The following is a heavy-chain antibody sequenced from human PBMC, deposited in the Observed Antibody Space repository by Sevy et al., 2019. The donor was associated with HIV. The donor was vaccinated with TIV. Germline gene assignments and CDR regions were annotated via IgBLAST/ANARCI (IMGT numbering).Heavy chain of an antibody. CDR1: GYTFTGYY. CDR2: INPNSGGT. V-gene: IGHV1-2*02. CDR3: ARGGDYYDSSGNGAFDI. Sequence: ASVKVSCKASGYTFTGYYMHWVRQAPGQGLEWMGWINPNSGGTNYAQKFQGRVTMTRDTSISTADMELSRLRSDDTAVYYCARGGDYYDSSGNGAFDIWGQGTMVTVSS. J-gene: IGHJ3*02. D-gene: IGHD3-22*01.